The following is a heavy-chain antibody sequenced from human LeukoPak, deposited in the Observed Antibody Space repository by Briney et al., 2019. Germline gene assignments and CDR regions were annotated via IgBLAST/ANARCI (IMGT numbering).Heavy chain of an antibody. Sequence: SETLSLTCTVSGGSTTNYYWSWIRQPPGKGLEWIAYVYHTGHSNYNPSLKSRVIISLDTSKNQISLRVTSVTAADTAVYYCARHLFSEPFDYWGQGALVTVS. CDR3: ARHLFSEPFDY. V-gene: IGHV4-59*08. CDR2: VYHTGHS. J-gene: IGHJ4*02. CDR1: GGSTTNYY. D-gene: IGHD3-10*02.